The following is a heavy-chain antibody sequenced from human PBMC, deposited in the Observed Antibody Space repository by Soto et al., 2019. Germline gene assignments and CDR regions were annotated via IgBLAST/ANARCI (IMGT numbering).Heavy chain of an antibody. CDR3: ARPRGYSYGYDY. CDR1: GGTFSSYT. CDR2: IIPILGIA. D-gene: IGHD5-18*01. Sequence: QVQLVQSGAEVKKPGSSVKVSCKASGGTFSSYTISWVRQAPGQGLEWMGRIIPILGIANYAQKFQGRVTITADKSTSTADMELSSLRSEDTAVYYCARPRGYSYGYDYWGQGTLVTVSS. V-gene: IGHV1-69*02. J-gene: IGHJ4*02.